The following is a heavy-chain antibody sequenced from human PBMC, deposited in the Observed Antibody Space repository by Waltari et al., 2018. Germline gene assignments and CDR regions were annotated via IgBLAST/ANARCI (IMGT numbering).Heavy chain of an antibody. D-gene: IGHD1-26*01. Sequence: EVQLVESGGGLVQTGGSLRLPCAPSGFGSGTYWREWVRQVPGKGLVWVARTNNDGSGTAYADFVEGRLTISRDNAKSTLHLQMTSLTAEDTAVYYCVREKDLGGTCVFDFWGRGTLVTVSS. CDR1: GFGSGTYW. CDR3: VREKDLGGTCVFDF. V-gene: IGHV3-74*01. J-gene: IGHJ4*02. CDR2: TNNDGSGT.